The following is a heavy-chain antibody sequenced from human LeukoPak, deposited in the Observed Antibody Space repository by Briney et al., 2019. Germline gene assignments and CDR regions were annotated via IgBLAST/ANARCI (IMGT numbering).Heavy chain of an antibody. V-gene: IGHV1-2*02. J-gene: IGHJ4*02. CDR1: GYSFTAFY. CDR2: IHPRSGET. Sequence: ASVKVSCKASGYSFTAFYIHWVRQAPGQAREWMGWIHPRSGETNYAYKFLGRVTMTRDTSISTTYMGLGSLGSDDTAVYYGARDGEYGTGSYYRGCFDYWGQGTLVTVSS. CDR3: ARDGEYGTGSYYRGCFDY. D-gene: IGHD3-10*01.